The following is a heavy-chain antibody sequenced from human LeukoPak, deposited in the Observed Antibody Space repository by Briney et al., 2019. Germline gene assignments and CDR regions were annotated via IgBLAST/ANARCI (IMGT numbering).Heavy chain of an antibody. CDR1: GFTFSSYA. CDR2: ISGSGGST. D-gene: IGHD5-18*01. V-gene: IGHV3-23*01. J-gene: IGHJ4*02. Sequence: PGGSLRLSCSASGFTFSSYALSWVRQAPGKGLEWVSAISGSGGSTYYADFVKGRFTISRDNSKNTLYLQMNSLRAEDTALYYCAKGRYNYDYWGQGTLVTVSS. CDR3: AKGRYNYDY.